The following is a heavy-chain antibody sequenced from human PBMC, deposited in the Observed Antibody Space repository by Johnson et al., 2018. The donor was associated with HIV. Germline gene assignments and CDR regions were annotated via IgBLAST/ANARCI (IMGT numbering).Heavy chain of an antibody. V-gene: IGHV3-66*01. Sequence: VQLVESAGGLVQPGGSLRLSCAASRLPVSGYYMTWVRQGPGKGLEWVSVINSGGDTYYADSVTGRFTISRDNSKNTLYLQMNSLRVEDTAVYFCARGCRDGYTCDVFDVWGQGTRVTVSS. CDR2: INSGGDT. CDR1: RLPVSGYY. J-gene: IGHJ3*01. CDR3: ARGCRDGYTCDVFDV. D-gene: IGHD5-24*01.